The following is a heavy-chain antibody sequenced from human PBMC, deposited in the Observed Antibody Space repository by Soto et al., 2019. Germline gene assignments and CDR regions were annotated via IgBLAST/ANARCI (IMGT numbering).Heavy chain of an antibody. D-gene: IGHD5-18*01. V-gene: IGHV3-21*06. CDR2: ISISSSDR. J-gene: IGHJ4*02. Sequence: GGSLRLSCAASGFTLRTYTMNWVRQAPGKGLEWVSSISISSSDRYYADSVRGRFTISRDNAKNALYLQMNSLRADDTAVYFCVRVWPPQYTYGYSFDYWGQGTLVTVSS. CDR3: VRVWPPQYTYGYSFDY. CDR1: GFTLRTYT.